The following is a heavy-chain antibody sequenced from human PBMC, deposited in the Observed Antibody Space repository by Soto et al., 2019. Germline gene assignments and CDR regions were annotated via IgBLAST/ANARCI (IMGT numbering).Heavy chain of an antibody. CDR3: ARGKITIFGVVMQQRGNYYYYGMDV. D-gene: IGHD3-3*01. Sequence: SVKVSCKASGGTFSSYAISWVRQAPGQGLEWMGGIIPIFGTANYAQKFQGRVTITADKSTSTAYMELSSPRSEDTAVYYCARGKITIFGVVMQQRGNYYYYGMDVWGQGTTVTVSS. J-gene: IGHJ6*02. V-gene: IGHV1-69*06. CDR1: GGTFSSYA. CDR2: IIPIFGTA.